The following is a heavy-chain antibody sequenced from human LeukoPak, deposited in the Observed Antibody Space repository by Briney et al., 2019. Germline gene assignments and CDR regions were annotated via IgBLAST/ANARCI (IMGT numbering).Heavy chain of an antibody. V-gene: IGHV4-34*01. CDR1: GGSFXXYY. CDR2: INHSGST. Sequence: LXXXXXVXGGSFXXYYWSWIRQPPGKGLEWIGEINHSGSTNHNPSLKSRVTISVDTSKNQFSLKLSSVTAADTAVYYCARAVVFDYWGQGTLVTVSS. J-gene: IGHJ4*02. CDR3: ARAVVFDY.